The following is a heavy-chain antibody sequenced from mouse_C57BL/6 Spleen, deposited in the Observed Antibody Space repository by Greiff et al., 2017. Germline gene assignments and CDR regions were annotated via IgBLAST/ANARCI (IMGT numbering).Heavy chain of an antibody. D-gene: IGHD4-1*01. CDR1: GYTFTSYG. CDR3: ARETGTFYAMDY. J-gene: IGHJ4*01. Sequence: QVQLKESGAELARPGASVKLSCKASGYTFTSYGISWVKQRTGQGLEWIGEIYPRSGNTYYNEKFKGKATLTADKSSSTAYMELRSLTSEDSAVYFCARETGTFYAMDYWGQGTSVTVSS. CDR2: IYPRSGNT. V-gene: IGHV1-81*01.